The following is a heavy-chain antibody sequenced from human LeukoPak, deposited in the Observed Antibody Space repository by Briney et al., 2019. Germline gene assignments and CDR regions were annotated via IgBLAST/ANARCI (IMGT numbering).Heavy chain of an antibody. D-gene: IGHD3-3*01. J-gene: IGHJ3*01. Sequence: GGSLRLSCAASGFTFSSYGMHWVRQAPGKGLEWVAVISYDGSNKYYADSVKGRFTISRDNSKNTLYLQMNSLRAGDTAVYYCAKGESPWYYDFWSGYSIFWGQGTMVTVSS. CDR3: AKGESPWYYDFWSGYSIF. CDR1: GFTFSSYG. CDR2: ISYDGSNK. V-gene: IGHV3-30*18.